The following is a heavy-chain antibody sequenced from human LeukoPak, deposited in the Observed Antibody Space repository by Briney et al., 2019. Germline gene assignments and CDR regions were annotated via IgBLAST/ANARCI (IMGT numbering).Heavy chain of an antibody. V-gene: IGHV5-51*01. D-gene: IGHD5-18*01. CDR1: GYSFTSYW. J-gene: IGHJ4*02. CDR2: IDPSDSET. CDR3: ARQTAMGRSGDY. Sequence: GESLKISCKASGYSFTSYWIGWVRQMPGKGLEWMGIIDPSDSETRYTPSFQGQVTISVDKSLTTADLQWSSLKASDTAMYYCARQTAMGRSGDYWGQGTLVTVSS.